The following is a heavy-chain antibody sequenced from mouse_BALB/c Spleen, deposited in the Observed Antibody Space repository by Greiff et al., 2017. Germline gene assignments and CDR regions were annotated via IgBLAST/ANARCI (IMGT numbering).Heavy chain of an antibody. CDR1: GYTFTSYY. V-gene: IGHV1S81*02. D-gene: IGHD1-1*01. Sequence: VQVVESGAELVKPGASVKLSCKASGYTFTSYYMYWVKQRPGQGLEWIGEINPSNGGTNFNEKFKSKATLTVDKSSSTAYMQLSSLTSEDSAVYYCTRRRLLRSRRNAMDYWGQGTSVTVSS. CDR2: INPSNGGT. CDR3: TRRRLLRSRRNAMDY. J-gene: IGHJ4*01.